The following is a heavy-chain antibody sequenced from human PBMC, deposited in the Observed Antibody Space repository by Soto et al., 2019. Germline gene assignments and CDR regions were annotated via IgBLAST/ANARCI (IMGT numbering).Heavy chain of an antibody. J-gene: IGHJ3*02. CDR1: GFTFSSYA. CDR3: AKKYVLGIAPGDAFDI. CDR2: TSNDGSKK. D-gene: IGHD2-21*01. Sequence: QVQLVESGGGVVQPGRSLRLSCAASGFTFSSYAMHWVRQAPGKGLEWVAVTSNDGSKKYYADSVKGRFTISRDNSKNTLYLQMNSLRAEDTDVYHCAKKYVLGIAPGDAFDIWGQGTMVTVSS. V-gene: IGHV3-30-3*02.